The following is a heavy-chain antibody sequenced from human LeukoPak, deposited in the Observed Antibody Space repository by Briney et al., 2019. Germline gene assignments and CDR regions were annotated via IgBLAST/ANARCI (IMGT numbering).Heavy chain of an antibody. CDR3: ARDRIAAADRYGMDA. CDR1: GYTFTNYD. J-gene: IGHJ6*01. CDR2: ISANGGER. D-gene: IGHD6-13*01. V-gene: IGHV1-18*04. Sequence: ASVTVSCKASGYTFTNYDMSWVRQAPGKGLEWMGWISANGGERDYGQQVQGRFTMTKDTSTSTAYMELWILRSDDTAVYFCARDRIAAADRYGMDAWGQGPRSPSP.